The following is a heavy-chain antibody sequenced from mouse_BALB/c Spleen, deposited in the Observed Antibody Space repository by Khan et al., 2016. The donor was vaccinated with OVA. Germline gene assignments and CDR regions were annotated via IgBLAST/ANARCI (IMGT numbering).Heavy chain of an antibody. J-gene: IGHJ4*01. D-gene: IGHD3-3*01. CDR2: INPKTGVT. CDR3: ARDAGRK. CDR1: GYTFTEYT. V-gene: IGHV1-18*01. Sequence: EVQLQQSGPELVRPGASVKISCKTSGYTFTEYTLHWVKQSHGKSLEWIGVINPKTGVTSYNQKFKGKATLTVDKSSSTAYMEFRSLTSEDSAVYYCARDAGRKWGQGTSVTVSS.